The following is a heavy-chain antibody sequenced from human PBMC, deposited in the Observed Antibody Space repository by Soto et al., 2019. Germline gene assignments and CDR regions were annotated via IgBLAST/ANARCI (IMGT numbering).Heavy chain of an antibody. CDR2: IYPGDSDT. V-gene: IGHV5-51*01. D-gene: IGHD2-2*01. Sequence: GESLKISCKGSGYSFTSYWIGWARQMPGKGLEWMGIIYPGDSDTRYSPSFQGQVTISADKSISTAYLQWSSLKASDTAMYYCARHYCSSTSCYPVYYYYYGMDVWGQGTTVTVS. CDR1: GYSFTSYW. CDR3: ARHYCSSTSCYPVYYYYYGMDV. J-gene: IGHJ6*02.